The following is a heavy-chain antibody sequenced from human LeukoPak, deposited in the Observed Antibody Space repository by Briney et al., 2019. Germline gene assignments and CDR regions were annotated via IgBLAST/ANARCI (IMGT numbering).Heavy chain of an antibody. Sequence: SETLSLTCTVSGGSISSGGYYWSWIRQHPGKGLEWIGYIYYSGSTYYNPSLKSRVTISVDTSKNQFSLKLSSVTAADTAVYYCARARKGAATYYYYGMDVWGQGTTVTVSS. CDR1: GGSISSGGYY. J-gene: IGHJ6*02. CDR3: ARARKGAATYYYYGMDV. CDR2: IYYSGST. D-gene: IGHD2-15*01. V-gene: IGHV4-31*03.